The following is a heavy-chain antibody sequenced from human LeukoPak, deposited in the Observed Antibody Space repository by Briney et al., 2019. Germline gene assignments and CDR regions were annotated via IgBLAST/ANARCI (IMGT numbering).Heavy chain of an antibody. D-gene: IGHD2-2*01. CDR1: GYTFTSYA. Sequence: ASVKVSCKASGYTFTSYAVNWVRQAPGQGLEWMGWINTNTGNPTYAQGFTGRFVFSLDTSVSTAYLQISSLKAEDTAVYYCARDRLRYCSSTSCYRRINWFDPWGQGTLVTVSS. CDR2: INTNTGNP. CDR3: ARDRLRYCSSTSCYRRINWFDP. J-gene: IGHJ5*02. V-gene: IGHV7-4-1*02.